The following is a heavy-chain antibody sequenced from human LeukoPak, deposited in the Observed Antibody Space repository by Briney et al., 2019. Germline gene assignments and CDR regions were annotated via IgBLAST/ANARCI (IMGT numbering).Heavy chain of an antibody. CDR1: GGSISSSSYY. CDR2: IYYSGST. D-gene: IGHD6-13*01. Sequence: SETLSLTCTVSGGSISSSSYYWGWIRQPPGKGLEWIGSIYYSGSTYYNPSLKSRVTISVDTSKNQFSLKLSSVTAADTAVYYCARLSDGIAAAPGGPYYFDYWGQGTLVTVSS. V-gene: IGHV4-39*01. CDR3: ARLSDGIAAAPGGPYYFDY. J-gene: IGHJ4*02.